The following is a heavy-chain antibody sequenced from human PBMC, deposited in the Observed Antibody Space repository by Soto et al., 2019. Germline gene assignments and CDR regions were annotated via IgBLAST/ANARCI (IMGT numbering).Heavy chain of an antibody. CDR3: TGGYCTGGTCYSGYFQH. CDR2: IRSKANDYAT. D-gene: IGHD2-15*01. Sequence: EVQLVQSGGGLVQPGGSLKLSCEASGFTFSGSTVHWVRQASGEGLQWVGRIRSKANDYATTYIASVKGRFTISRDDSRNTAYLQMSDLKTEDTAVYYCTGGYCTGGTCYSGYFQHWGQGALVTVFS. J-gene: IGHJ1*01. CDR1: GFTFSGST. V-gene: IGHV3-73*02.